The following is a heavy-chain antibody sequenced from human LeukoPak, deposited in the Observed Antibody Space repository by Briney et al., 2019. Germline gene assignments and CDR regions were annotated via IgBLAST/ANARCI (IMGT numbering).Heavy chain of an antibody. Sequence: QPGRSLRLSCAASGFTFSSYTMHWVRQAPGKGLEWVAVTSYDGSNKNYADSVKGRFTISRDNSKNTLYLQMNSLRVEDTAVYYCARDRVRIASYYFDYWGQGTLVTVSS. D-gene: IGHD6-13*01. CDR3: ARDRVRIASYYFDY. CDR1: GFTFSSYT. J-gene: IGHJ4*02. V-gene: IGHV3-30-3*01. CDR2: TSYDGSNK.